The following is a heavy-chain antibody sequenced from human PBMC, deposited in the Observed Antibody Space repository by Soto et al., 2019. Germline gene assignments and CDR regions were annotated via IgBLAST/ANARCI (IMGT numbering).Heavy chain of an antibody. CDR2: IYYSGGT. CDR3: ARAAWSSTWYFDY. CDR1: DGSIRSYY. D-gene: IGHD6-13*01. J-gene: IGHJ4*02. Sequence: SETLSLPCTVSDGSIRSYYWGWIRQPPGKGLEWIGYIYYSGGTNSNPSLKSRVTISIDTPKNQFSLNLSSVTAADTAIYYCARAAWSSTWYFDYWAQGTLVTVSS. V-gene: IGHV4-59*01.